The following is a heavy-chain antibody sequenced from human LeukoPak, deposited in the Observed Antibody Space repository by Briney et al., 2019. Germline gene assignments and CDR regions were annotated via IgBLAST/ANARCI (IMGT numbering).Heavy chain of an antibody. V-gene: IGHV3-23*01. CDR3: AKDRVIVGATSFDY. D-gene: IGHD1-26*01. Sequence: GGSLRLSCAASGFTFSSYAMSWVRQAPGKGLEWVSGISGSGGITYYADSVKGRFTISKDNSKNMLYLQMDSLRAEDTAVYYCAKDRVIVGATSFDYWGQGTLVTVSS. J-gene: IGHJ4*02. CDR1: GFTFSSYA. CDR2: ISGSGGIT.